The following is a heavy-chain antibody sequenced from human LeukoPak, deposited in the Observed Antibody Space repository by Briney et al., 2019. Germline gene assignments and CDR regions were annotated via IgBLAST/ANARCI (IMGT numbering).Heavy chain of an antibody. D-gene: IGHD5-18*01. CDR2: ISSTSGTI. CDR1: RFTFSSYS. Sequence: GGSLRLSCAASRFTFSSYSMNWVRQAPGKGLEWLSYISSTSGTIYYADSVKGRFTISRDNAKKSLYLQMNSLRAEDTAVYYCARHLSGITGYTYGRGIDYWGQGTLVSVSS. V-gene: IGHV3-48*04. J-gene: IGHJ4*02. CDR3: ARHLSGITGYTYGRGIDY.